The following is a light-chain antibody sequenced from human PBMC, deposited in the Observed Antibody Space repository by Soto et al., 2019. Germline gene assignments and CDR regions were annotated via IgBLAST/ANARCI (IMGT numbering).Light chain of an antibody. CDR1: QSINSF. Sequence: DIQMTQSPSSLSASVGDRVTLTCRASQSINSFLNWYQQKPGTAPNLLIYATSNLQSGVPSRFSGSGSGTDFTLTITSLLPEDFATYSCQQTYSSPYTFGQGTKLDIK. CDR3: QQTYSSPYT. CDR2: ATS. J-gene: IGKJ2*01. V-gene: IGKV1-39*01.